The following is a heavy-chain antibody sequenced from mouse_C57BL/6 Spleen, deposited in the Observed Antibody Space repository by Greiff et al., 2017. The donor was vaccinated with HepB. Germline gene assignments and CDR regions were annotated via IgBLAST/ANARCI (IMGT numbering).Heavy chain of an antibody. D-gene: IGHD2-3*01. CDR1: GYTFTDYN. V-gene: IGHV1-22*01. CDR2: INPNNGGT. J-gene: IGHJ3*01. CDR3: ARLGDGYYVGFAY. Sequence: VHVKQSGPELVKPGASVKMSCKASGYTFTDYNMHWVKQSHGKSLEWIGYINPNNGGTSYNQKFKGKATLTVNKSSSTAYMELRSLASEDSAVYYCARLGDGYYVGFAYWGQGTLVTVSA.